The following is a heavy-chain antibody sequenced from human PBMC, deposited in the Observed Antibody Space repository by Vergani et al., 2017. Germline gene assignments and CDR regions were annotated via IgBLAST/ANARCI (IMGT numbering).Heavy chain of an antibody. D-gene: IGHD6-25*01. CDR3: TNRQRGGAAEYYFDY. Sequence: EVQLVESGGGLVQPGRSLRLSCTASGFTFGDYAMSWVRQAPGKGLEWVGFIRSKAYGGTTEYAASVKGRFTIPRDDSKSIAYLQMNSLKTEDTAVYYCTNRQRGGAAEYYFDYWGQGTLVTVSS. J-gene: IGHJ4*02. CDR2: IRSKAYGGTT. CDR1: GFTFGDYA. V-gene: IGHV3-49*04.